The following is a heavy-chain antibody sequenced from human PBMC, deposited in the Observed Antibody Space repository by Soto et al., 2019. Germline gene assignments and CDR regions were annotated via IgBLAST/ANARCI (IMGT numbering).Heavy chain of an antibody. V-gene: IGHV4-4*02. CDR2: IYHSGST. Sequence: SETLSLTCAVSGGSISSSNWWSWVRQPPGKGLEWIGEIYHSGSTNYNPSLKGRVTISVDKSKNQFSLKLSSVTAADTAVYYCAREIPFKPYREVWGQGTTVTVSS. J-gene: IGHJ6*02. CDR1: GGSISSSNW. CDR3: AREIPFKPYREV.